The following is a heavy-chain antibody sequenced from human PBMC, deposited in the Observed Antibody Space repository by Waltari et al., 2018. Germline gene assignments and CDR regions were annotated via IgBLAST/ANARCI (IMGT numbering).Heavy chain of an antibody. CDR3: ATSTPGGSYYFYFDY. CDR1: GYTLTELS. Sequence: SVKVSCKVSGYTLTELSMHWVQQAPGKGLEWMGGFDPEDGETIYAQKFQGRVTMTEDTSTDTAYMELSSLRSEDTAVYYCATSTPGGSYYFYFDYWGQGTLVTVSS. D-gene: IGHD1-26*01. V-gene: IGHV1-24*01. J-gene: IGHJ4*02. CDR2: FDPEDGET.